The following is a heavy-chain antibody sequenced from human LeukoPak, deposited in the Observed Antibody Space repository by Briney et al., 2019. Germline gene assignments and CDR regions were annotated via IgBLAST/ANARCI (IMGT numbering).Heavy chain of an antibody. CDR1: GFTFSSYS. Sequence: PGGSLRLSCAASGFTFSSYSMNWVRQAPGKGLEWVSSISSSSSYIYYADSVKGRFTISRDNAKNSLYLQMNSLRAEDTAVYYCARDPKGPLLWFGEKRFDPWGQGTLVTVSS. D-gene: IGHD3-10*01. J-gene: IGHJ5*02. CDR2: ISSSSSYI. V-gene: IGHV3-21*01. CDR3: ARDPKGPLLWFGEKRFDP.